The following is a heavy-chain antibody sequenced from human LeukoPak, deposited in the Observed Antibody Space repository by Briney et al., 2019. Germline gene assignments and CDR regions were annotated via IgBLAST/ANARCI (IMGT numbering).Heavy chain of an antibody. CDR1: GFTFSSYA. Sequence: GGSLRLSCAASGFTFSSYAMHWVRQAPGKGLEWVAVISYDGSNKYYADSVKGRFTISRDNSKNTLYLQMNSLRAEDTAVYYCARDQDYDFWSSGFTFDIWGQGTMVTASS. J-gene: IGHJ3*02. D-gene: IGHD3-3*01. V-gene: IGHV3-30*04. CDR3: ARDQDYDFWSSGFTFDI. CDR2: ISYDGSNK.